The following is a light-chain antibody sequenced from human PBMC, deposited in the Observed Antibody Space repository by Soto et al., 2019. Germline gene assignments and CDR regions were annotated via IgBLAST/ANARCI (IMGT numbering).Light chain of an antibody. CDR2: KAS. V-gene: IGKV1-5*03. CDR3: QQYNSYSTWT. Sequence: DIQMTQSPSTLSASVGDRVTITCRASQSISSWLAWYQQKPGKAPKLLIYKASSLESGVPSRFSGNGSGTEFTLTISSLQPDDFATYYCQQYNSYSTWTFGQGTKVDIK. J-gene: IGKJ1*01. CDR1: QSISSW.